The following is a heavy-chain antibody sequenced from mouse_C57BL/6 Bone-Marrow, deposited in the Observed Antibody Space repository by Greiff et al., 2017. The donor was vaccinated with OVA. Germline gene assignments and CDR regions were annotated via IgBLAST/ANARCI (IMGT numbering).Heavy chain of an antibody. CDR3: ARVGLGRNYFDY. J-gene: IGHJ2*01. V-gene: IGHV1-61*01. Sequence: QVQLKQPGAELVRPGSSVKLSCKASGYTFTSYWMDWVKQRPGQGLEWIGNIYPSDSETHYNQKFKDKATLTVDKSSSTAYMQLSSLTSEDSAVYYCARVGLGRNYFDYWGQGTTLTVSS. CDR1: GYTFTSYW. CDR2: IYPSDSET. D-gene: IGHD4-1*01.